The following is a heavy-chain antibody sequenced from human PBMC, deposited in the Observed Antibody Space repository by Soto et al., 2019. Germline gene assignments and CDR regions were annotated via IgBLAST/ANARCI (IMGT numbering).Heavy chain of an antibody. Sequence: SETLSLTFTVSGGSISSYYWSWIRQPPGKGLEWIGYIDYSGSTNYNPSLKSRVTISVDTSKNQFSLKLTSVTAADTAVYYCARDKITGLFDYWGQGTLVTVSS. V-gene: IGHV4-59*12. CDR3: ARDKITGLFDY. CDR1: GGSISSYY. CDR2: IDYSGST. J-gene: IGHJ4*02. D-gene: IGHD2-8*02.